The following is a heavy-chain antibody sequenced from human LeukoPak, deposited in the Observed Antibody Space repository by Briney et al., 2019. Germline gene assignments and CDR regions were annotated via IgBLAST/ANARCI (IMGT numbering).Heavy chain of an antibody. V-gene: IGHV3-21*04. CDR3: AKENGYYESSGYYAGYFDY. CDR2: ISSSSSYI. J-gene: IGHJ4*02. D-gene: IGHD3-22*01. CDR1: GFTFSSYS. Sequence: GGSLRLSCAASGFTFSSYSMNWVRQAPGKGLEWVSSISSSSSYIYYADSVKGRFTISRDNSKNTLYLQMNSLRAEDTAVYYCAKENGYYESSGYYAGYFDYWGQGALVTVSS.